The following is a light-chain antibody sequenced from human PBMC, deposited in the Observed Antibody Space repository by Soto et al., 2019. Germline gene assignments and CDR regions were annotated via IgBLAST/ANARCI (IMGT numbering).Light chain of an antibody. V-gene: IGKV1-5*01. Sequence: DIQMTQSPSTLSASVLDRITITCRASQSISTWLAWYLQKPGKAPKLLIHDASSLESGVPSRFSGSGSGTEFTLSISSLQPDDFATYYCQKYNSYPLNCGGGTKGDIK. CDR1: QSISTW. CDR3: QKYNSYPLN. CDR2: DAS. J-gene: IGKJ4*01.